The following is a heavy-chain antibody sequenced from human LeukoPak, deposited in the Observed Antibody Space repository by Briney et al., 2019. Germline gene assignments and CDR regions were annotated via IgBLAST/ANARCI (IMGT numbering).Heavy chain of an antibody. J-gene: IGHJ4*02. CDR1: GYNFNNHD. V-gene: IGHV1-8*01. Sequence: ASVKVSCKASGYNFNNHDINWVRQATGQGLEWLGRMNPNSGNAAYAQKLQGRVTMTWDSSTNTAYLEVIVLRSDDTAVYYCAKGRTEYFFDYWGQVTLVSVAS. D-gene: IGHD2-15*01. CDR3: AKGRTEYFFDY. CDR2: MNPNSGNA.